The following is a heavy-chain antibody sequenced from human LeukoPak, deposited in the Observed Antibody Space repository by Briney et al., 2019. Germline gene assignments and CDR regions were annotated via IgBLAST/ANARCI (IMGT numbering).Heavy chain of an antibody. CDR1: GGSISSSTYY. CDR2: IYYRGST. D-gene: IGHD6-13*01. CDR3: ARKAASNWYFDL. V-gene: IGHV4-39*07. J-gene: IGHJ2*01. Sequence: SETLSLTCTVSGGSISSSTYYWGWIRQPPGKGLEWIGTIYYRGSTYYNPSLKSRVTISVDTSKNQFSLKLNSVTAADTAVYYCARKAASNWYFDLWGRGTLVTVSS.